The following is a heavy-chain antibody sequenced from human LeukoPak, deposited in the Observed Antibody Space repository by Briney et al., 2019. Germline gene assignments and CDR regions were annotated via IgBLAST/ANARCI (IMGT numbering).Heavy chain of an antibody. CDR1: GFTFSNAW. CDR3: TRKFYYDSKALDWYFDL. CDR2: IKSKTDGGTT. Sequence: PGGSLRLSCAASGFTFSNAWMSWVRQAPGKGLEWVGRIKSKTDGGTTDYAAPVKGRFTISRDDSKSTLYLQMNSLKTEDTAVYYCTRKFYYDSKALDWYFDLWGRGTLVTVSS. V-gene: IGHV3-15*01. J-gene: IGHJ2*01. D-gene: IGHD3-22*01.